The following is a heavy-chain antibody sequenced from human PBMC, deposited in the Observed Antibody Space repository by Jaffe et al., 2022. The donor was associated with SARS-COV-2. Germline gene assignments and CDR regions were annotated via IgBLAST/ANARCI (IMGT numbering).Heavy chain of an antibody. V-gene: IGHV5-51*01. D-gene: IGHD6-19*01. CDR1: GYSFTSYW. Sequence: EVQLVQSGAEVKKPGESLKISCKGSGYSFTSYWIGWVRQMPGKGLEWMGIIYPGDSDTRYSPSFQGQVTISADKSISTAYLQWSSLKASDTAMYYCARSTNWAVAPKGLFDYWGQGTLVTVSS. CDR3: ARSTNWAVAPKGLFDY. CDR2: IYPGDSDT. J-gene: IGHJ4*02.